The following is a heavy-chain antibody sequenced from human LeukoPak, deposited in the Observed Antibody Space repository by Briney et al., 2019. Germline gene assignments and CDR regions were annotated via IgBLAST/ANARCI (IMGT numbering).Heavy chain of an antibody. V-gene: IGHV4-34*12. CDR2: IFYSGST. D-gene: IGHD5-18*01. Sequence: SETLSLTCAVYGGSFSNYYWSWIRQSPGKGLEWIGNIFYSGSTYYSPSLKSRVTISLDTSRNQFSLKLNSVTAADTAVYYCAKSNGYGLIDIWGQGTMVTVSS. CDR1: GGSFSNYY. CDR3: AKSNGYGLIDI. J-gene: IGHJ3*02.